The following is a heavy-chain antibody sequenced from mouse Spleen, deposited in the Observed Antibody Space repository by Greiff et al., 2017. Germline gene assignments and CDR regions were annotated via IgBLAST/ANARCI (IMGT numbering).Heavy chain of an antibody. J-gene: IGHJ1*01. CDR3: AIHSLLRLRGYFDV. Sequence: QVQLQQPGAELVKPGASVKLSCKASGYTFTSYWMHWVKQRPGRGLEWIGRIDPNSGGTKYNEKFKSKATLTVDKPSSTAYMQLSSLTSEDSAVYYCAIHSLLRLRGYFDVWGAGTTVTVSS. D-gene: IGHD1-2*01. CDR2: IDPNSGGT. CDR1: GYTFTSYW. V-gene: IGHV1-72*01.